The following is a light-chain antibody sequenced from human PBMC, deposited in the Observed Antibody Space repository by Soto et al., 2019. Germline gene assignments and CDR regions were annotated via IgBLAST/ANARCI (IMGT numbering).Light chain of an antibody. V-gene: IGKV1-5*03. Sequence: DIQMTQSPSTLSASVADTVTITCRASQNIGDWLAWYQQKPGKAPKVLIYKASTLEAGVPSRFSGSGSGTEFTLTISSLQPDDFATYYCQQYNIYSTIGPGTRVDIK. J-gene: IGKJ3*01. CDR1: QNIGDW. CDR3: QQYNIYST. CDR2: KAS.